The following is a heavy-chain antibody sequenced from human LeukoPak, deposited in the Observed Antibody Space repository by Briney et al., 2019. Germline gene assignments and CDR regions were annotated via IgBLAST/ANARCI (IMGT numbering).Heavy chain of an antibody. J-gene: IGHJ3*02. V-gene: IGHV4-4*07. Sequence: SETLSLTCTVSGGSISSYFWSWIRQPAGKGLEWIGRIYTSGSTNYNPSLKSRVTMSVDTSKNQFSLKLSSVTAADTAVYYCARARAPYYDILTGSPEAFDIWGQGTMVTVSS. D-gene: IGHD3-9*01. CDR3: ARARAPYYDILTGSPEAFDI. CDR2: IYTSGST. CDR1: GGSISSYF.